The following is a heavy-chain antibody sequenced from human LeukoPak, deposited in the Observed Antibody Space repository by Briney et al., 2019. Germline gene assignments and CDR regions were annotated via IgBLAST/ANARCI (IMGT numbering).Heavy chain of an antibody. Sequence: PGGSLRLSCTASEFTVSRNYMLWVRRAPGMGLEWVSLIFSNGDTHYADSVKGRFTISRDTSKNTVSLQMNSLRVEDTAMYYCTRDQMNYWGQGTPVTVSS. CDR3: TRDQMNY. J-gene: IGHJ4*02. CDR1: EFTVSRNY. D-gene: IGHD5-24*01. CDR2: IFSNGDT. V-gene: IGHV3-53*01.